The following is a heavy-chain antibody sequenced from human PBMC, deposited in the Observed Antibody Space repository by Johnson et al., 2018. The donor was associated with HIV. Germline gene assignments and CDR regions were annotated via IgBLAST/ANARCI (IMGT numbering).Heavy chain of an antibody. CDR3: VSREGELHAFDS. V-gene: IGHV3-48*03. D-gene: IGHD3-16*01. Sequence: VQLVESGGGLVQPGGSLRLSCAASGFTFSSYAMHWVRQAPGKGLEWVSYISSSGSTIYYADSVKGRFTVSRDNAKNSLDRKMNILRAEDTAVYYCVSREGELHAFDSWGQGTMVTVSS. CDR2: ISSSGSTI. CDR1: GFTFSSYA. J-gene: IGHJ3*02.